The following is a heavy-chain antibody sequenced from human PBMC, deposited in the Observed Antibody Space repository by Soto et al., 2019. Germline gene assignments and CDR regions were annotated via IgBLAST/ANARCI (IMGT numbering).Heavy chain of an antibody. Sequence: PSETLSLTXTVSGGSIRSSGYYWGWIRQPPGKGLEWIGSIYYSGNTYYNPSLKSRVTISVDTSKNHFSLKLSSVTAADTAVYYCARYSDDSGGSRFDPWGQGTLVTVSS. CDR1: GGSIRSSGYY. J-gene: IGHJ5*02. D-gene: IGHD3-22*01. CDR2: IYYSGNT. CDR3: ARYSDDSGGSRFDP. V-gene: IGHV4-39*02.